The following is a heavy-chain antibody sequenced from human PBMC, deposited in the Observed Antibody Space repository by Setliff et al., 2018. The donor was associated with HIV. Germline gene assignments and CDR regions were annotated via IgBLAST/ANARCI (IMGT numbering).Heavy chain of an antibody. Sequence: PGGSLRLSCTASGFTFGDFAMNWVRQAPGKGLEWVGCTRSKTYGGTTEYAASVKGRFTIARDDSKSFAYLQMNSLKTEDAAVYYCTREGVTFDDYYYMDVWGKGTTVTVS. V-gene: IGHV3-49*04. CDR2: TRSKTYGGTT. D-gene: IGHD2-21*02. J-gene: IGHJ6*03. CDR3: TREGVTFDDYYYMDV. CDR1: GFTFGDFA.